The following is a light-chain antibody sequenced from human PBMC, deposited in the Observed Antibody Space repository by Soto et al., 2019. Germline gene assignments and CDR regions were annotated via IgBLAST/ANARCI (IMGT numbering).Light chain of an antibody. CDR2: RAS. CDR1: QSVSNR. J-gene: IGKJ1*01. Sequence: EIVMTQSPATLSVSPGERATLSCRASQSVSNRLAWYQQRPGQAPRLLIYRASARATGIPDRFSGSGSGTEFTLTISSLQSEDFAIYYCQQSSDWPRTFGQGTKVEIK. V-gene: IGKV3-15*01. CDR3: QQSSDWPRT.